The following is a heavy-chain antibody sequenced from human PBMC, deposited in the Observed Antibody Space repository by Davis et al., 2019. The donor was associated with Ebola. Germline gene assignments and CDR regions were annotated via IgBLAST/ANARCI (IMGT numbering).Heavy chain of an antibody. CDR1: GGSVSSGSYY. D-gene: IGHD3/OR15-3a*01. CDR3: ARLRIFGLIPNWFGP. Sequence: PSETLSLTCTVSGGSVSSGSYYWGWIRQPPGKGLEWIGSIYYSGSTYYNPSFKSRVTISIDPSKKQFSLKLSSVTAADTAVYYCARLRIFGLIPNWFGPWGQGILVTVSS. V-gene: IGHV4-39*01. J-gene: IGHJ5*02. CDR2: IYYSGST.